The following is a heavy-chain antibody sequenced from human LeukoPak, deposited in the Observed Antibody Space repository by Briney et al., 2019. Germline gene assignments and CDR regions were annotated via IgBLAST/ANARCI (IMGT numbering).Heavy chain of an antibody. CDR1: GFTFDDYA. D-gene: IGHD5-18*01. V-gene: IGHV3-23*01. CDR2: ISGSGGST. J-gene: IGHJ4*02. Sequence: PGRSLRLSCAASGFTFDDYAMHWVRQAPGKGLEWVSAISGSGGSTYYADSVKGRFTISRDNSKNTLYLQMNSLRAEDTAVYYCAKGKSQLWPNDDYWGQGTLVTVSS. CDR3: AKGKSQLWPNDDY.